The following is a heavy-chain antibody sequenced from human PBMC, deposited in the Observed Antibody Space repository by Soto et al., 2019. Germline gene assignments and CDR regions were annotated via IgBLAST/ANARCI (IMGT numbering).Heavy chain of an antibody. Sequence: QVQLVQSGAEVKKPGASVKVSCKASGYTFTSYDINWVRQATGQGLEWMGWMNPNSGNTGYAQKFQGRVTMTRNTSIGTAYMELSSLRSEDTAVYYCARGSRRRGYSSSWYWFDPWGQGTLVTVSS. D-gene: IGHD6-13*01. CDR1: GYTFTSYD. J-gene: IGHJ5*02. CDR2: MNPNSGNT. CDR3: ARGSRRRGYSSSWYWFDP. V-gene: IGHV1-8*01.